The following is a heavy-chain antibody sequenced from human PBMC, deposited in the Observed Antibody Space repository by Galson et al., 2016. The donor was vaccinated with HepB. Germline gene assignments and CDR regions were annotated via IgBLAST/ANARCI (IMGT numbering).Heavy chain of an antibody. Sequence: SVKVSCKASGGSFSSYVISWVRQAPGQGLEWMGGIIPIFGTATYAQKFQARVTITADESTSTAYMELSNPRSEDTAVYYCANGYCSGSYCYNSLYYYYGMDVWGQGNPGHRLL. V-gene: IGHV1-69*13. CDR2: IIPIFGTA. J-gene: IGHJ6*02. CDR3: ANGYCSGSYCYNSLYYYYGMDV. CDR1: GGSFSSYV. D-gene: IGHD2-15*01.